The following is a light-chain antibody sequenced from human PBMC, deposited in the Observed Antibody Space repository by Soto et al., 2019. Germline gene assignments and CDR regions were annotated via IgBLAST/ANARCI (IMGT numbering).Light chain of an antibody. J-gene: IGKJ5*01. V-gene: IGKV3-15*01. CDR1: QSVSSN. Sequence: ETVMTQSPATLSVSPGESATLSCRASQSVSSNLAWYQQKPVQSPRLLFYGASTGATGLPARFSGSGSGTEFTLTINSLQAEDCAVYYCQQYYNWPRTFGQGTRLEIK. CDR2: GAS. CDR3: QQYYNWPRT.